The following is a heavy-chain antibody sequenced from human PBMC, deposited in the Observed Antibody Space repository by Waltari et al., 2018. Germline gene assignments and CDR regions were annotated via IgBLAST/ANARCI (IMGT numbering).Heavy chain of an antibody. CDR1: GSTFTIYY. J-gene: IGHJ4*02. D-gene: IGHD3-10*02. V-gene: IGHV1-2*02. Sequence: QVQLVQSGAEVRRPGASVKVSCQASGSTFTIYYINWVRQAPGQGLEWMGWVDPRSGATLYAQKFLGRVTMTRDTSINTAYMELSSLTSDDTAIYYCARVVDVPYWGQGTLVTVSS. CDR3: ARVVDVPY. CDR2: VDPRSGAT.